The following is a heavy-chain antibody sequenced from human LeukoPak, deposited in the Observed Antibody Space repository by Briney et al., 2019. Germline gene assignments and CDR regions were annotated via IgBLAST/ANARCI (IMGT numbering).Heavy chain of an antibody. V-gene: IGHV1-2*02. CDR2: ITPNSGDT. CDR3: ASRKLGNDY. D-gene: IGHD7-27*01. J-gene: IGHJ4*02. Sequence: ASVKVSCKASGYTFTGYYLHWVRQAPGQGLEWMGWITPNSGDTDYALKFQGRVTMTRDTSISTAYMELTGLRSDDTAVYYCASRKLGNDYWGQGTLVTVSS. CDR1: GYTFTGYY.